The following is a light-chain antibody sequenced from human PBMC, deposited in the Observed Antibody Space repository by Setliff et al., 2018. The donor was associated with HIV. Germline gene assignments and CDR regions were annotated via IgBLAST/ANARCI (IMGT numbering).Light chain of an antibody. J-gene: IGLJ3*02. CDR2: DVS. V-gene: IGLV2-14*03. CDR3: SSYTTNNTLV. Sequence: QSVLTQPASVSGSPGQSITIPCTGTSGDIGGYNYVSWYQLHPGKAPKLLIDDVSNRPSGVSKHFSGSKSGNTASLTISGLQAEDEADYYCSSYTTNNTLVFGGGTKVTV. CDR1: SGDIGGYNY.